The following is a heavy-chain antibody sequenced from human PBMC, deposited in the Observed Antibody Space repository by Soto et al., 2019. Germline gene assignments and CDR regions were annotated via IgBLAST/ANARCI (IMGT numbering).Heavy chain of an antibody. D-gene: IGHD2-2*01. CDR3: ARHEGFCSRPSCYPNSWGRDV. Sequence: PGESLKISCKGSGYSFTSYWIGWVRQMPGKGLEWMGIIYPGDSDTRYSPSFRVQVTISADKSISAAYLQWSSLKASDTAMYYCARHEGFCSRPSCYPNSWGRDVWGKG. CDR1: GYSFTSYW. V-gene: IGHV5-51*01. CDR2: IYPGDSDT. J-gene: IGHJ6*04.